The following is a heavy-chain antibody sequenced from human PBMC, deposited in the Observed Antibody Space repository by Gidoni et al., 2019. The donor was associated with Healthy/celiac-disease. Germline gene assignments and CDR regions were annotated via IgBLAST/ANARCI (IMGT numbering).Heavy chain of an antibody. CDR1: GFPFRDYY. J-gene: IGHJ4*02. V-gene: IGHV3-11*01. D-gene: IGHD6-13*01. CDR2: ISSSGSTI. CDR3: AAEWGIAAAGPFDY. Sequence: QVQLVESGGGLVKPGGSLRLSCAASGFPFRDYYMSWIRQAPGKGSELVSYISSSGSTIYYEDSVKGRFTISRDNAKNSLYLQMNSLRAEDTAVYYCAAEWGIAAAGPFDYWGQGTLVTVSS.